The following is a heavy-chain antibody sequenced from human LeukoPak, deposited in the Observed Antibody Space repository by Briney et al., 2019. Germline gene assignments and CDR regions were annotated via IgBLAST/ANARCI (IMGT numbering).Heavy chain of an antibody. V-gene: IGHV3-23*01. D-gene: IGHD6-19*01. CDR1: GITFMSYE. Sequence: GGSLRLSCVASGITFMSYEMNWVRQSPGKGLESVSGISGSGGSPYYGDSVKGRFTISRDDSKNTLYLQMNSLRAEDTAVYYCAKPVAAPKVYYFDYWGQGTLVTVSS. CDR3: AKPVAAPKVYYFDY. CDR2: ISGSGGSP. J-gene: IGHJ4*02.